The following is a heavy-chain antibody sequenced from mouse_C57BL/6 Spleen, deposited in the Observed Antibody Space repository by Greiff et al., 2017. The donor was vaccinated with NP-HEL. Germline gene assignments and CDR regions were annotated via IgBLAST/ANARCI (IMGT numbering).Heavy chain of an antibody. CDR1: GYTFTSYW. CDR2: IDPSDSET. D-gene: IGHD2-3*01. V-gene: IGHV1-52*01. J-gene: IGHJ2*01. Sequence: QVQLQQPGAELVRPGSSVKLSCKASGYTFTSYWMHWVKQRPIQGLEWIGNIDPSDSETHYNQKFKDKATLTVDKSSSTAYMQLSSLTSEDSAVYYCARNDGYYVPFDYWGQGTTLTVSS. CDR3: ARNDGYYVPFDY.